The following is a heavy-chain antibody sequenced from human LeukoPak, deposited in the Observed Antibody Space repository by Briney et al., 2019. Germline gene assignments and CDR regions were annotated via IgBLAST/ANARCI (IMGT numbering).Heavy chain of an antibody. J-gene: IGHJ3*02. D-gene: IGHD5-12*01. V-gene: IGHV4-39*01. CDR1: GGSISSYY. Sequence: SETLSLTCTVSGGSISSYYWDWIRQPPGKGLEWIGNIYNSANTHYNPSLKTRITMSVDTSKNQFSLKLNSVTAADTGIYYCARHSRSAYTGYENAFDIWGQGTMVTVSS. CDR3: ARHSRSAYTGYENAFDI. CDR2: IYNSANT.